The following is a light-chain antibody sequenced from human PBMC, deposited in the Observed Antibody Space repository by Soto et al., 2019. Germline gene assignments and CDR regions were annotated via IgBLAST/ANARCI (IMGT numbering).Light chain of an antibody. CDR2: SAS. CDR1: QSVSSSY. J-gene: IGKJ2*01. CDR3: QQYGSSPYT. V-gene: IGKV3-20*01. Sequence: EIVLTQSPGTLSLAPGERATLSCRASQSVSSSYLAWYQQKPGQAPRLLIYSASSRAIGIPDRFSGSGSGTDFTLTISRLELEDFAVYYCQQYGSSPYTFGQGTKLEIK.